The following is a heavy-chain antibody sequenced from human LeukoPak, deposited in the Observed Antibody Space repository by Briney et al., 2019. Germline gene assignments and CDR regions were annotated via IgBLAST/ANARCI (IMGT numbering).Heavy chain of an antibody. Sequence: KPSETLSLTCTVSGGSISSSSYYWGWIRQPPGKGLEWIGEINHSGSTNYNPPLKSRVTISVDTSKNQFSLKLSSVTAADTAVYYCARVLRITMVRGVIGFYGMDVWGQGTTVTVSS. D-gene: IGHD3-10*01. V-gene: IGHV4-39*07. CDR2: INHSGST. CDR3: ARVLRITMVRGVIGFYGMDV. J-gene: IGHJ6*02. CDR1: GGSISSSSYY.